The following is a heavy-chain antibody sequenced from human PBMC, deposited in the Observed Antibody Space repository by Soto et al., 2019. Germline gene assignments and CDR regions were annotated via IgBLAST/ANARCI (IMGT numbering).Heavy chain of an antibody. J-gene: IGHJ6*02. V-gene: IGHV3-23*01. D-gene: IGHD3-16*02. CDR2: ISGSGGST. CDR1: GFTSSSYA. Sequence: PGGSLRLSCAASGFTSSSYAMSWVRQAPGKGLEWVSAISGSGGSTYYADSVKGRFTISRDNSKNTLYLQMNSLRAEDTAVYYCAKAARGKVILYYYYGMDVWGQGTTVTVSS. CDR3: AKAARGKVILYYYYGMDV.